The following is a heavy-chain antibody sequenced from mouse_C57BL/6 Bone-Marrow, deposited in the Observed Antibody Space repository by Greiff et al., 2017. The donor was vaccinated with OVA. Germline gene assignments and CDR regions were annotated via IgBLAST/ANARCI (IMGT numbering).Heavy chain of an antibody. CDR2: IYPVDGDT. CDR1: GYAFSSYW. CDR3: ARSGTGAMDY. V-gene: IGHV1-80*01. J-gene: IGHJ4*01. Sequence: VQLQQSGAELVKPGASVKISCKASGYAFSSYWMNWVKQRPGKGLEWIGQIYPVDGDTNYNGKFKGKATLTADKSSSTAYMQLSSLTSEDPAVYCCARSGTGAMDYWGEGTSVTVSS. D-gene: IGHD4-1*01.